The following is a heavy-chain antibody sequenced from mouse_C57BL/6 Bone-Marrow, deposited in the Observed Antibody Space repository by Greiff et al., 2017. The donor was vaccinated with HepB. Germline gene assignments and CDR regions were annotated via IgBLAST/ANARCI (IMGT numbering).Heavy chain of an antibody. CDR1: GYTFTSYW. J-gene: IGHJ1*03. V-gene: IGHV1-64*01. CDR2: IHPNSGST. CDR3: ARSPYYFVSSWYVDV. Sequence: QVQLQQPGAELVKPGASVKLSCKASGYTFTSYWMHWVKQRHGQGLEWIGMIHPNSGSTNYNEKFKSKATLTVDKSSSTASMQLSSLTSEDSAVYYCARSPYYFVSSWYVDVWGTGTTVTVSS. D-gene: IGHD1-1*01.